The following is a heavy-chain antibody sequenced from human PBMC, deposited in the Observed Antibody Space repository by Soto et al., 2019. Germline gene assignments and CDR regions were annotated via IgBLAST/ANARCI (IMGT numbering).Heavy chain of an antibody. D-gene: IGHD3-10*01. J-gene: IGHJ6*02. V-gene: IGHV4-31*03. CDR1: GGSSSSGGYY. CDR2: ISDSGIT. CDR3: GRDGKVRGVPFGVDV. Sequence: QVQLQESGPGLVKPSQTLSLTCSVSGGSSSSGGYYWSWIRQHPGKGLGWIGYISDSGITQYNPALKSRVNISLDTAKHPFSLILSSVTAADTAVYYCGRDGKVRGVPFGVDVWGQGTTVTVSS.